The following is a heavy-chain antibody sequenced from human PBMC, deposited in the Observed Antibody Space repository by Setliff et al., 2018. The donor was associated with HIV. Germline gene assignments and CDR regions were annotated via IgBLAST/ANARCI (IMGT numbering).Heavy chain of an antibody. CDR3: ARVTTGYYFDY. V-gene: IGHV4-34*01. J-gene: IGHJ4*02. Sequence: SETLSLTCAVYGGSFSGYYWSWIRQPPGKGLEWIGDINHSGNTHYNPSLKSRVTISVDTSKNQFSLNLSSVTAADTAVYYCARVTTGYYFDYWGQGTLVTVSS. CDR1: GGSFSGYY. D-gene: IGHD4-17*01. CDR2: INHSGNT.